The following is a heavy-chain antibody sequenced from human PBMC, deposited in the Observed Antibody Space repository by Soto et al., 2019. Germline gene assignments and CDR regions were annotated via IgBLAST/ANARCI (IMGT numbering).Heavy chain of an antibody. CDR2: IYPDDSDT. CDR1: GYNFNNYW. D-gene: IGHD6-13*01. Sequence: PGESLKISCKASGYNFNNYWIGWVRQMPEKGLEWMGFIYPDDSDTKYSPSFQGQVTISVDKSITTASLQWSSLKASDTAMYYWARLPFAATGFYFDYWAQGTLVTVSS. CDR3: ARLPFAATGFYFDY. J-gene: IGHJ4*02. V-gene: IGHV5-51*01.